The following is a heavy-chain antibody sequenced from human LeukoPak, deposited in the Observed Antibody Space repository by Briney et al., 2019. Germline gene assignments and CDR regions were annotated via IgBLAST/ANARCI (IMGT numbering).Heavy chain of an antibody. CDR1: GFTFSSYA. D-gene: IGHD4-4*01. CDR2: ISGSGGSA. V-gene: IGHV3-23*01. J-gene: IGHJ4*02. Sequence: GGSLRLSCAASGFTFSSYAMSWVRQAPGKGLEWVSAISGSGGSAYYADSVKGRFTISRDNSKNTQYLQMNSLRAEDTAVYYCAKDFMTTVTLKWGYWGQGTLVTVSS. CDR3: AKDFMTTVTLKWGY.